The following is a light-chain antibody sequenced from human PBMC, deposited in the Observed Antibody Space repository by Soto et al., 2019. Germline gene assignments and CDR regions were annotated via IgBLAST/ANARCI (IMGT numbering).Light chain of an antibody. Sequence: QSVLTQSPSVSGAPGHRVTISCTGSTSNIGAGYDVYWYQQLPGTAPKLLMYGNSNRPSGVPVRFSGSKSGTSASLAITGLQAEDEADYYCQSYDSSLSGAVFGGGTKLTVL. CDR3: QSYDSSLSGAV. CDR1: TSNIGAGYD. CDR2: GNS. V-gene: IGLV1-40*01. J-gene: IGLJ2*01.